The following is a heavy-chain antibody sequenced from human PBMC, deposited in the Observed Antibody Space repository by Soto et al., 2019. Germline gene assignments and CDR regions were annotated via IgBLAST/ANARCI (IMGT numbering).Heavy chain of an antibody. Sequence: GGSLRLSCAASGFTFSSYGMHWVRQAPGKGLEWVAVIWYDGSNKYYADSVKGRFTISRDNSKNTLYLQMNSLRAEDTAVYYCARDGGAYYGSGNWFDPWGQGTLVTVSS. CDR1: GFTFSSYG. V-gene: IGHV3-33*01. J-gene: IGHJ5*02. CDR3: ARDGGAYYGSGNWFDP. D-gene: IGHD3-10*01. CDR2: IWYDGSNK.